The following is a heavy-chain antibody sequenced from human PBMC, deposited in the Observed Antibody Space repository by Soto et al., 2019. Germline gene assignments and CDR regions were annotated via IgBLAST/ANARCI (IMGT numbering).Heavy chain of an antibody. Sequence: SETLSLTCTVSGGSIYTGGFYWSWIRQLPGKGLEWLGYIYYTGGTQYTPSLKSRLSISTDTSDNQFSLRLNSVTAADTAVYYCATYIVTSRDRVDYWGQGTPVTVYS. CDR2: IYYTGGT. V-gene: IGHV4-31*03. J-gene: IGHJ4*02. D-gene: IGHD5-12*01. CDR1: GGSIYTGGFY. CDR3: ATYIVTSRDRVDY.